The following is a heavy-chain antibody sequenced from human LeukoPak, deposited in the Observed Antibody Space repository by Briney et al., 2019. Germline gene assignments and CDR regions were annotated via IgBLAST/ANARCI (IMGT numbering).Heavy chain of an antibody. Sequence: QPGGSLRLSCAASGFTFSSYWMSWVRQAPGKGLEWVANIKQDGSEKYYVDPVKGRFTISRDNAKNSLYLQMNSLRAEDTAVYYCARRVTGYYYGSGSYGYMDVWGKGTTVTVSS. V-gene: IGHV3-7*01. CDR2: IKQDGSEK. J-gene: IGHJ6*03. D-gene: IGHD3-10*01. CDR1: GFTFSSYW. CDR3: ARRVTGYYYGSGSYGYMDV.